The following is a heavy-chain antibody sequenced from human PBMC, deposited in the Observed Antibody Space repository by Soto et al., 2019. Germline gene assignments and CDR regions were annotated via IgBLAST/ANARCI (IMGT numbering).Heavy chain of an antibody. CDR3: ARAFSSWAGYYYYMDV. CDR1: GYTFTSYD. Sequence: GASVKVCCKASGYTFTSYDINWVRQATGQGLEWMGWMNPNSGNTGYAQKFQGRVTMTRNTSISTAYMELSSLRSEDTAVYYCARAFSSWAGYYYYMDVLGKGTTVTVSS. D-gene: IGHD6-13*01. J-gene: IGHJ6*03. V-gene: IGHV1-8*01. CDR2: MNPNSGNT.